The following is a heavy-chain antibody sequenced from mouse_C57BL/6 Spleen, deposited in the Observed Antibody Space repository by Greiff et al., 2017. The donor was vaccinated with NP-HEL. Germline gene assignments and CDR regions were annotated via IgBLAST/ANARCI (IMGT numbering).Heavy chain of an antibody. V-gene: IGHV1-55*01. Sequence: QVHVKQPGAELVKPGASVKMSCKASGYTFTSYWITWVKQRPGQGLEWIGDIYPGSGSTNYNEKFKSKATLTVDTSSSTAYMQLSSLTSEDSAVYYCARRDLYYDYGFAYWGQGTLVTVSA. J-gene: IGHJ3*01. D-gene: IGHD2-4*01. CDR3: ARRDLYYDYGFAY. CDR1: GYTFTSYW. CDR2: IYPGSGST.